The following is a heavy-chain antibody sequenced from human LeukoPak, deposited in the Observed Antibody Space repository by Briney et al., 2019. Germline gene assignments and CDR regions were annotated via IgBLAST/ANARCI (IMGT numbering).Heavy chain of an antibody. CDR2: ISYDGSNK. CDR1: GFTFNSYG. J-gene: IGHJ3*01. Sequence: GGSLRLSCAASGFTFNSYGMHWVRQAPGKGLEWVAVISYDGSNKYYADFVKGRFTISRDNSKNTLSLQMNGLIPEDTAVYYCAKSVASDAYWGQGTMVTVSS. CDR3: AKSVASDAY. V-gene: IGHV3-30*18. D-gene: IGHD5-12*01.